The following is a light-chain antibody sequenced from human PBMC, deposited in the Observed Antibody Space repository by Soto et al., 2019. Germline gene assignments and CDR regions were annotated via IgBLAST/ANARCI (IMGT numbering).Light chain of an antibody. CDR2: EGN. Sequence: QAPVSRTACVSRSAGHSITISCTGTNSDVGGYNYVSWYQQHPGKAPKLMIYEGNNRPSGVSNRFSGSKSGNTASLPISALQAEYEADYYCCSYARSSRYVFGTGTKVTVL. V-gene: IGLV2-14*01. CDR1: NSDVGGYNY. CDR3: CSYARSSRYV. J-gene: IGLJ1*01.